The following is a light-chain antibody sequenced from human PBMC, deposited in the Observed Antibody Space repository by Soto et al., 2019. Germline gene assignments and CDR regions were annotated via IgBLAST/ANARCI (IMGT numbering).Light chain of an antibody. CDR2: RAS. Sequence: AIQMTQSPSSLSASVGDRVTITCRASQDIINDLGWYQQRPGKAPKLLIYRASSLHTGVPSRFSGSGSGTHFTLTISSLQPDDFAAYYCLQDYNYPHTFGQGTKVELK. V-gene: IGKV1-6*01. CDR3: LQDYNYPHT. CDR1: QDIIND. J-gene: IGKJ1*01.